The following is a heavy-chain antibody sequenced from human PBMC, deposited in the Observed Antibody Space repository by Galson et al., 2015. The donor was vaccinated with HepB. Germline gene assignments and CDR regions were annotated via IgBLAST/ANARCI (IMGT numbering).Heavy chain of an antibody. CDR2: IRSKANSYAT. CDR3: TGLVGPTHQH. D-gene: IGHD1-26*01. J-gene: IGHJ1*01. CDR1: GFTFSGSA. V-gene: IGHV3-73*01. Sequence: SLRLSCAASGFTFSGSAMHWVRQASGKGLEWAGRIRSKANSYATAYAASVKGRFTISRDDSKNTAYLQMNSLKTEDTAVYYCTGLVGPTHQHWGQGTLVTVSS.